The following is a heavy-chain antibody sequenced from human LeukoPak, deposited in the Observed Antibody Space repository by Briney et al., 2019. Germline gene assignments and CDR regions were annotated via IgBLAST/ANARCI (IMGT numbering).Heavy chain of an antibody. J-gene: IGHJ4*02. CDR3: ARTDRLSSGYFDY. CDR1: GFTFSSYA. D-gene: IGHD3-22*01. CDR2: ISGSGGST. Sequence: PGGSLRLPCAASGFTFSSYAMSWVRQAPGKGLEWVSAISGSGGSTYYADSVKGRFTISRDNSKNTLYLQMNSLRAEDTAVYYCARTDRLSSGYFDYWGQGTLVTVSS. V-gene: IGHV3-23*01.